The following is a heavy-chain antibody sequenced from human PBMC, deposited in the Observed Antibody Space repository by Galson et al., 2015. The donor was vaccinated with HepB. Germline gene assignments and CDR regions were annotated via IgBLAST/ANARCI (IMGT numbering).Heavy chain of an antibody. J-gene: IGHJ4*02. Sequence: ETLSLTCTVSGGSISSSSYYWGWIRQPPGKGLEWIGSIYYSGSTYYNPSLKSRVTISVDTSKNQFSLKLSSVTAADTAVYYCARDRGTAMVDYWGQGTLVTVSS. CDR2: IYYSGST. D-gene: IGHD5-18*01. CDR3: ARDRGTAMVDY. CDR1: GGSISSSSYY. V-gene: IGHV4-39*07.